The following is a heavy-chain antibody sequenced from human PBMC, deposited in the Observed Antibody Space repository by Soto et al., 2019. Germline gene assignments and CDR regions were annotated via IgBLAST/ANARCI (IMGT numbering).Heavy chain of an antibody. Sequence: NPSETLSLTCAVYGGSFSGYYWSWIRQPPGKGLEWIGEINHSGSTNYNPSLKSRVTISVDTSKNQFSLKLSSVTAADTAVYYCASGGADDPYCSGGSCYCYWGQGTLVTVSS. CDR2: INHSGST. CDR1: GGSFSGYY. D-gene: IGHD2-15*01. V-gene: IGHV4-34*01. J-gene: IGHJ4*02. CDR3: ASGGADDPYCSGGSCYCY.